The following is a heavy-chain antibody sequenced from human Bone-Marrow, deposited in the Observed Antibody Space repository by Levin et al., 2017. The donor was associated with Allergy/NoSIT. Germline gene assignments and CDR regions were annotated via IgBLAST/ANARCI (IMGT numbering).Heavy chain of an antibody. J-gene: IGHJ6*02. CDR1: GGSISSYH. CDR2: IYTSGST. D-gene: IGHD4-11*01. Sequence: SETLSLTCTVSGGSISSYHWSWIRQPAGKGLEWIGRIYTSGSTNYNPSLKSLITMSVDTSKNQFSLRLTSVTAADTAVYYCARTLTTVTTDYYGMDVWGQGTTVTVSS. CDR3: ARTLTTVTTDYYGMDV. V-gene: IGHV4-4*07.